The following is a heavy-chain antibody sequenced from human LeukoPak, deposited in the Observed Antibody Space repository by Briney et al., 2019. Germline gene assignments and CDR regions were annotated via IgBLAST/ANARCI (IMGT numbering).Heavy chain of an antibody. D-gene: IGHD5-18*01. CDR1: GDSVSRSDSY. V-gene: IGHV4-39*01. CDR2: IYYSGRT. CDR3: ARHPGRYSYGIDY. Sequence: SETLSLTCSVSGDSVSRSDSYWDWIRQPPGKGLEWIGTIYYSGRTYYSPSLKSRVTMPVDPSNNQFSLNLRSVTAADTAVYYCARHPGRYSYGIDYWGQGTLVTVSS. J-gene: IGHJ4*02.